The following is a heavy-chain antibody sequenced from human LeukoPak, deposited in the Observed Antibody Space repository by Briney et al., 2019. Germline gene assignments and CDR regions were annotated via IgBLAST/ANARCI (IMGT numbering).Heavy chain of an antibody. CDR2: INPSGGST. V-gene: IGHV1-46*01. J-gene: IGHJ4*02. D-gene: IGHD6-13*01. Sequence: ASVKVSCKASGDTFTSYYMHWVRQAPGQGLEWMGIINPSGGSTSYAQKFQGRVTMTRDMSTSTAYMELRSLRSDDTAVYYCARDLRRGSSSWYVSGGDYWGQGTLVTVSS. CDR3: ARDLRRGSSSWYVSGGDY. CDR1: GDTFTSYY.